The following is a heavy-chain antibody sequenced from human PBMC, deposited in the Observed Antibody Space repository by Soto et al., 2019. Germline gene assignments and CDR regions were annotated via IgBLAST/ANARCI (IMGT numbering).Heavy chain of an antibody. CDR1: GFTFSSYW. V-gene: IGHV3-74*01. CDR3: GRGGSGIYGMDI. Sequence: EVQLVESGGGLVQPGGSLRLACAASGFTFSSYWMHWVRQAPGKGLVWISRTIRDGSSTNYADSVKGRFTISRDNAKNTLYQEINSLKADDTAVYFCGRGGSGIYGMDIWGQGTTVIVSS. J-gene: IGHJ6*02. D-gene: IGHD6-13*01. CDR2: TIRDGSST.